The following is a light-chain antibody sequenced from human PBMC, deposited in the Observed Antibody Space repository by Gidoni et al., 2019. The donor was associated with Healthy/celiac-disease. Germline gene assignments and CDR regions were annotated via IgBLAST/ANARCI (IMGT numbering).Light chain of an antibody. CDR3: QQSYSTLIT. CDR1: QSISSY. J-gene: IGKJ3*01. Sequence: DIQMTQSPSSLSASVGDRVTITCRASQSISSYLNWYQQKPGKAPKLLIYAASSLQSGVPSRFSGSGSGTDFTLTISSLQPEDFATYYCQQSYSTLITFGPGTKVGIK. V-gene: IGKV1-39*01. CDR2: AAS.